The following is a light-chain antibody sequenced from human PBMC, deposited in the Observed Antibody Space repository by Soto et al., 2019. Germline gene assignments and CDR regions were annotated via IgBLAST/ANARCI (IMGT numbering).Light chain of an antibody. CDR1: SIGSKS. CDR3: HVWDSSSEHV. Sequence: SYELTQPPSVSVAPGQTARITCGGNSIGSKSVHWYQQKPGQAPVLVVDDGSDRPSGIPERFSGSNSGNTATLTISRVEAGDEADYFCHVWDSSSEHVFGTGTKVTVL. V-gene: IGLV3-21*02. J-gene: IGLJ1*01. CDR2: DGS.